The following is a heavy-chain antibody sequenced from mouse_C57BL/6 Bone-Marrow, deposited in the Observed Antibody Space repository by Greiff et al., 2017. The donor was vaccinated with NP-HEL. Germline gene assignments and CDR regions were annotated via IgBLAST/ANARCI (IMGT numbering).Heavy chain of an antibody. CDR2: INYDGSST. Sequence: DVKLVESEGGLVQPGSSMKLSCTASGFTFSDYYMAWVRQVPEKGLEWVANINYDGSSTYYLDSLKSRFIISRDNAKNILYLQMSSLKSEDTATYYCARVYYSNFAYYFDYWGQGTTLTVSS. CDR3: ARVYYSNFAYYFDY. CDR1: GFTFSDYY. J-gene: IGHJ2*01. D-gene: IGHD2-5*01. V-gene: IGHV5-16*01.